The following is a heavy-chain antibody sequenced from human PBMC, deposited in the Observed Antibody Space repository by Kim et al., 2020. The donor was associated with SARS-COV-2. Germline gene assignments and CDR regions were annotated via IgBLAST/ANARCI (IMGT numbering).Heavy chain of an antibody. J-gene: IGHJ6*02. CDR1: GGSFSGYY. D-gene: IGHD2-2*02. CDR3: ARGAGYCSSTSCHKPYYYYYYGMDV. V-gene: IGHV4-34*01. Sequence: SETLSLTCAVYGGSFSGYYWSWIRQPPGKGLEWIGEINHSGSTNYNPSLKSRVTISVDTSKNQFSLKLSSVTAADTAVYYCARGAGYCSSTSCHKPYYYYYYGMDVWGQGTTVTVSS. CDR2: INHSGST.